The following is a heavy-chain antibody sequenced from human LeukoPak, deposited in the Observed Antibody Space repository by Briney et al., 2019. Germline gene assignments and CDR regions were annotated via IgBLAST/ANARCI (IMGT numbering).Heavy chain of an antibody. CDR2: IHHSGNS. J-gene: IGHJ5*02. Sequence: SETLSLTCTVSGASVTDYYWSWIRQSLGKGLEWISYIHHSGNSDYNPSLRSRVTTSLDTSKNQFSLNLISVTAADTAVYYCTRGHWGLQSWSQGTLVTVSS. CDR3: TRGHWGLQS. D-gene: IGHD7-27*01. V-gene: IGHV4-59*02. CDR1: GASVTDYY.